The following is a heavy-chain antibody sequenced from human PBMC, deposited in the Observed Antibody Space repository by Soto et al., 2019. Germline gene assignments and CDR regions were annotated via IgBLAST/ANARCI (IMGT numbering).Heavy chain of an antibody. V-gene: IGHV4-31*03. CDR2: IYYSGST. Sequence: QVQLQESGPGLVKPSQTLSLTCTVSGGSISSGGYYWSWIRQHPGKGLEWMGYIYYSGSTYYNPSLKSRVTISVDTSKNQFSLKLSSVTAADTAVYYCARDEGGYSGYETNWFDPWGQGTLVTVSS. J-gene: IGHJ5*02. D-gene: IGHD5-12*01. CDR3: ARDEGGYSGYETNWFDP. CDR1: GGSISSGGYY.